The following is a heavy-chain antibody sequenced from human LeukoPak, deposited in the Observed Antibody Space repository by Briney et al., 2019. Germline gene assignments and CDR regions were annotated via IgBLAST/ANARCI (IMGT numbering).Heavy chain of an antibody. Sequence: PGGSLRLSCAASGFTFSSYSMNWVRQAPGKGLEWVSSISSSSSYIYYADSVKGRFTISRDNAKNSLYLQMNSLRAEDTAVYYCARDDGSGSDDYYHYMDVWGKGTTVTISS. CDR3: ARDDGSGSDDYYHYMDV. D-gene: IGHD3-10*01. CDR2: ISSSSSYI. CDR1: GFTFSSYS. J-gene: IGHJ6*03. V-gene: IGHV3-21*01.